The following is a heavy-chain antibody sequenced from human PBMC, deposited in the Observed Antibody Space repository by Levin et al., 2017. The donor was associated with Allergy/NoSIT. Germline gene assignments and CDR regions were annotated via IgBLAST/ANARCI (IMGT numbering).Heavy chain of an antibody. CDR3: AKNRGSGKSYSFDY. Sequence: GESLKISCAASGFTFSSYAMSWVRQAPGKGLEWVSTITGGGVSTLYADSVKGCFTISRDNSKSTLYLQMSGLRAEDTAVFYCAKNRGSGKSYSFDYWGQGALLTVS. J-gene: IGHJ4*02. V-gene: IGHV3-23*01. CDR1: GFTFSSYA. D-gene: IGHD1-26*01. CDR2: ITGGGVST.